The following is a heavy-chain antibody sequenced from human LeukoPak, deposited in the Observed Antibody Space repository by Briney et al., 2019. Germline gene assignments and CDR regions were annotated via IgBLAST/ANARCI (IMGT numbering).Heavy chain of an antibody. J-gene: IGHJ4*02. CDR2: IHYSGST. V-gene: IGHV4-59*01. D-gene: IGHD2/OR15-2a*01. CDR1: GGSISSYY. Sequence: SETLSLTCTVSGGSISSYYWSWIRQPPGKGLESIGYIHYSGSTNYNPSLKTRVTISADTSKNQFSLKLTSVTAADTAVYYCARAFWGSYFDYWGQGALVTVSS. CDR3: ARAFWGSYFDY.